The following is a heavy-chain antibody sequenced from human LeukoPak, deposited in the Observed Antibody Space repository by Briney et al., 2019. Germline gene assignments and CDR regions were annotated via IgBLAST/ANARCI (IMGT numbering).Heavy chain of an antibody. V-gene: IGHV5-51*03. CDR2: IYPGDSDT. J-gene: IGHJ5*02. CDR3: AGGYCSGGSCYWFDP. D-gene: IGHD2-15*01. Sequence: GESLKISCKGSGYSFTSYWIGWVRQMPGKGLEWMGIIYPGDSDTRYSPSFQGQVTISADKSISTAYLQWSSLTASDTAMYYCAGGYCSGGSCYWFDPWGQGTLLTVSS. CDR1: GYSFTSYW.